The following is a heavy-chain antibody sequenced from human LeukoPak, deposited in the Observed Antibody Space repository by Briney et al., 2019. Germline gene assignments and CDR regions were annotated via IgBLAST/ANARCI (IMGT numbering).Heavy chain of an antibody. CDR1: GFSLSTSGMC. Sequence: SGPALVKPTQTLTLTCTFSGFSLSTSGMCVSWIRQPPGKALEWLARIDWDDDKYYSTSLKTRLTISKDTSKNQVVLTMTNMDPVDTATYYCARSLDGYCGGDCYYDYWGQGTLVTVSS. CDR3: ARSLDGYCGGDCYYDY. D-gene: IGHD2-21*02. J-gene: IGHJ4*02. V-gene: IGHV2-70*11. CDR2: IDWDDDK.